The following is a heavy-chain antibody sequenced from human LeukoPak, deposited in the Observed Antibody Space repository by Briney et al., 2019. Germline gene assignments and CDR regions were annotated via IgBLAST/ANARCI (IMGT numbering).Heavy chain of an antibody. D-gene: IGHD6-19*01. CDR2: IIPVFCTA. J-gene: IGHJ5*02. Sequence: SVKVSGKAFRGTFSSYAISCVRPARGRGLEWMGGIIPVFCTANYAQKFEGSVTITTDESTSTAYMELRRLRSEDTAVYYCARVSKIAVAWFDPWGQGTLVTVSS. V-gene: IGHV1-69*05. CDR1: RGTFSSYA. CDR3: ARVSKIAVAWFDP.